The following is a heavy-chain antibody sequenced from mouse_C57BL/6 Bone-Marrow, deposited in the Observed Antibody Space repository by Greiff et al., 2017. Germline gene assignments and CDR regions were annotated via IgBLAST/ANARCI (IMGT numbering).Heavy chain of an antibody. CDR2: FYPGSGSI. D-gene: IGHD1-1*01. J-gene: IGHJ4*01. Sequence: VQRVESGAELVKPGASVKLSCKASGYTFTEYTIHWVKQRSGQGLEWIGWFYPGSGSIKYNEKFKDKATLTADKSSSTVYMELSRLTSEDSAVYFCARHEDEDYGSWYAMDYWGQGTSVTVSS. V-gene: IGHV1-62-2*01. CDR3: ARHEDEDYGSWYAMDY. CDR1: GYTFTEYT.